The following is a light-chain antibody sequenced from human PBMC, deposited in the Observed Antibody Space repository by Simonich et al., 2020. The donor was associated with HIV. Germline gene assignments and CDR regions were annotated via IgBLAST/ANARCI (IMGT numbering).Light chain of an antibody. CDR2: EDN. J-gene: IGLJ2*01. V-gene: IGLV3-10*01. Sequence: SYELTQQPSVSVSPGQTARITCSGDALPKKIAYWYQQKSGQDPVLVIYEDNKRPSGITERVAGSSSGTMATLIISGAQVEDEADYYCYSTDSSGNHRIFGGGTKLTVL. CDR1: ALPKKI. CDR3: YSTDSSGNHRI.